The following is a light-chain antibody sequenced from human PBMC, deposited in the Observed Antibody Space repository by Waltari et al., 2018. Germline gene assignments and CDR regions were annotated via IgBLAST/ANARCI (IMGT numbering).Light chain of an antibody. Sequence: EIVLTQSPGTLSLSPGERATLSCRASQSVSRFLAWYQQKPGQAPRLLIYAASSRATGIPDRFRGSGSGTDFSLTISRLEPEDFAMYYCQHYVSLPATFGQGTKVEIK. CDR3: QHYVSLPAT. CDR2: AAS. V-gene: IGKV3-20*01. J-gene: IGKJ1*01. CDR1: QSVSRF.